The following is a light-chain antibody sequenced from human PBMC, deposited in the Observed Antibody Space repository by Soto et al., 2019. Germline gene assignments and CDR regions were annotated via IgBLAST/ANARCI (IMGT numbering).Light chain of an antibody. CDR1: QSVSSN. J-gene: IGKJ5*01. CDR2: GAS. Sequence: DIVMTQSPATLSVSPGERATLSCRASQSVSSNLAWYQQKPGQAPRLLISGASTRATGIPARLSGSGSGTKFTLTISSLRSEDFAVYYCQQYDNWPITFGQGTRLEIK. CDR3: QQYDNWPIT. V-gene: IGKV3-15*01.